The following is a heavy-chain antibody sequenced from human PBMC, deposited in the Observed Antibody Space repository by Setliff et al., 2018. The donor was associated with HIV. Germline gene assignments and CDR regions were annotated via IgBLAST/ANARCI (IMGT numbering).Heavy chain of an antibody. J-gene: IGHJ4*02. D-gene: IGHD6-13*01. CDR3: ARHLIPGDPRYSSSWYY. V-gene: IGHV5-51*01. Sequence: PGESLKISCKASGYTFTSYWIGWVRQMPGKGLEWMGIIYPGGSDTRYSPSFQGQVTLSADKSISTAYLPWSSLKASDTAMYYCARHLIPGDPRYSSSWYYWGQGTLVTVSS. CDR2: IYPGGSDT. CDR1: GYTFTSYW.